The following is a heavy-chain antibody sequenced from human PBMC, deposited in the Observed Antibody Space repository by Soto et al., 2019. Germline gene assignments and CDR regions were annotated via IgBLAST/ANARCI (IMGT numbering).Heavy chain of an antibody. CDR1: GGLFSSYP. CDR2: MSPGSGDT. D-gene: IGHD3-16*01. V-gene: IGHV1-8*02. Sequence: ASVKVSCKASGGLFSSYPISWVRQVPGQGLEWMGGMSPGSGDTGYAQKFQGRVTMTRDISIATAYMELSSLRSDDTAIYYCARMETFGSLNWFDPWGQGTLVTVSS. CDR3: ARMETFGSLNWFDP. J-gene: IGHJ5*02.